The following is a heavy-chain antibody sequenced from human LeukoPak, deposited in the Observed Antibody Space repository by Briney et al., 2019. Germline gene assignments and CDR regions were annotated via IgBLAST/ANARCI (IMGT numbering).Heavy chain of an antibody. CDR1: GGSISSYY. V-gene: IGHV4-59*01. CDR2: IYYSGST. Sequence: SETLSLTCTVSGGSISSYYWSWIRQPPGKGLEWIGYIYYSGSTNYNPSLKSRVTISVDTSKNQFSLKLSSVTAADTAVYYCAGGRTDFDYWGQGTLVTVSS. J-gene: IGHJ4*02. CDR3: AGGRTDFDY.